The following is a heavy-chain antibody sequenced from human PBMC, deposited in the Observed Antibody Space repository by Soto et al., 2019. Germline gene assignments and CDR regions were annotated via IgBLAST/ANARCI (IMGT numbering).Heavy chain of an antibody. CDR2: INPSGGST. CDR1: GYTFTSYY. D-gene: IGHD3-3*01. CDR3: VRERPITIFGVVISRFQGSRYGMDV. V-gene: IGHV1-46*01. J-gene: IGHJ6*02. Sequence: QVQLVQSGAEVKKPGASVKVSCKASGYTFTSYYMHWVRQAPGQGLEWMGIINPSGGSTSYAQKFQGRVTMTRDTSTSTVYMELSSLRSEDTAVYYCVRERPITIFGVVISRFQGSRYGMDVWGQGTTVTVSS.